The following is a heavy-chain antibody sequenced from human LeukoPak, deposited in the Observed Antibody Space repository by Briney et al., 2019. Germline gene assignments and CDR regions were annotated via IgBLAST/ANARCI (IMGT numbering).Heavy chain of an antibody. CDR1: GFTFSSYA. V-gene: IGHV3-23*01. CDR3: AKDHSSGWYEGIDY. J-gene: IGHJ4*02. Sequence: GGSLRLSCAASGFTFSSYAMSWVRQAPGKGLEWVSAISGGGGSTYYADSVKGRFAISRDNSKNTLYLQMNSLRAEDTAVYYCAKDHSSGWYEGIDYWGQGTLVTVSS. D-gene: IGHD6-19*01. CDR2: ISGGGGST.